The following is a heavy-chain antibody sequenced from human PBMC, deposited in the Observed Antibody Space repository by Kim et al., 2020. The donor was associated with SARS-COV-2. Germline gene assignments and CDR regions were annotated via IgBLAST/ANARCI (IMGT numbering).Heavy chain of an antibody. V-gene: IGHV3-33*01. J-gene: IGHJ4*02. Sequence: GGSLRLSCAASGLTFRSFDMHWVRQAPGKGLEWVALIWYDGSNKYYADSVKGRFTISRDNSKNTLYLQMNSLRAEDTAVYYCARDRMITFGGVIAHMYYFDYGGQGTLVTVSS. CDR2: IWYDGSNK. D-gene: IGHD3-16*02. CDR3: ARDRMITFGGVIAHMYYFDY. CDR1: GLTFRSFD.